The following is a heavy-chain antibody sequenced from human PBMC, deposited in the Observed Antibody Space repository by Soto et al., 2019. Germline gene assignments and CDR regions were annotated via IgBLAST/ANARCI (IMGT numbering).Heavy chain of an antibody. CDR2: IYWDDDK. Sequence: QITLKESGPPLVKPTQTLTLTCTFSGFSLSTSGVGVGWIRQPPGKALEWLALIYWDDDKRYSPSLKSRLTITKDTSKNQVVLTMPNMDPVDTATYYCAHSLIPNWGSRGAFDYWGQGTLVTVSS. V-gene: IGHV2-5*02. J-gene: IGHJ4*02. CDR3: AHSLIPNWGSRGAFDY. CDR1: GFSLSTSGVG. D-gene: IGHD7-27*01.